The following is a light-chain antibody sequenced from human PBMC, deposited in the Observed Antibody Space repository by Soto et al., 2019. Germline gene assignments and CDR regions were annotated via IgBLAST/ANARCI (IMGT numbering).Light chain of an antibody. Sequence: DIQMTQSPSSLSASVGDRVTITCRASQSISSYLNWYQQKPGKAPKLVIYAASSLQSGVPSRFSGSGSGTDFTLTISSLQPEDFATYYCQQSYSTPVTFGPGTKVDIK. V-gene: IGKV1-39*01. CDR3: QQSYSTPVT. CDR1: QSISSY. J-gene: IGKJ3*01. CDR2: AAS.